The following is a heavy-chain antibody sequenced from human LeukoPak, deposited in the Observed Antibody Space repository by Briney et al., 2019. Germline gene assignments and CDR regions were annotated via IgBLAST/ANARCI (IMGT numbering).Heavy chain of an antibody. V-gene: IGHV4-59*01. CDR3: ARVSIAAAGLDY. CDR1: GGSISSYY. D-gene: IGHD6-13*01. CDR2: IYYSGST. J-gene: IGHJ4*02. Sequence: PSETLSLTCTVSGGSISSYYWSWIRQPPGKGLEWIGYIYYSGSTNYNPSLKSRVTISVDTSKNQFSLKLSSVTAADTAVCYCARVSIAAAGLDYWGQGTLVTVSS.